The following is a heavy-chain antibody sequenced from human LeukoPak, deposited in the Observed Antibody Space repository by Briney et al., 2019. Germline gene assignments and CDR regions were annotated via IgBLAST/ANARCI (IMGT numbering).Heavy chain of an antibody. D-gene: IGHD3-10*01. CDR1: GFTFSSFP. Sequence: GGSLRLSCAASGFTFSSFPMHWVRQIPGERPEWVSSISGDSTYIYYADSVKGRFAISRDNTNNSLFLQMNSLRAEDTATYFCARRATDASFSFFDVWGQGTMVTVSS. V-gene: IGHV3-21*06. CDR2: ISGDSTYI. J-gene: IGHJ3*01. CDR3: ARRATDASFSFFDV.